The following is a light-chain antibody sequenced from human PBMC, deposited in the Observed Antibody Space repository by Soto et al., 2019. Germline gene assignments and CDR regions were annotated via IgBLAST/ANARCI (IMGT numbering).Light chain of an antibody. J-gene: IGLJ3*02. Sequence: QSALTQPRSVSGSPGQSVTISCTGTSSDVGGYNYVSWYQQHPGKAPKFMIYNVNKRPSGVPDRFSGSKSGNTASLTISGIQAEDEADYYCCSYAGSFILVFGGGTKLTVL. V-gene: IGLV2-11*01. CDR2: NVN. CDR1: SSDVGGYNY. CDR3: CSYAGSFILV.